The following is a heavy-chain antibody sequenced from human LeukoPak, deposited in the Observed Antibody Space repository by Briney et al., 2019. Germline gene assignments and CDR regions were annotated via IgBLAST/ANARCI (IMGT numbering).Heavy chain of an antibody. V-gene: IGHV4-30-4*01. CDR2: IYYSGST. CDR1: GGAISSGGDF. Sequence: TSETLSLTCTVSGGAISSGGDFWTWIRQPPGKGLEWIGYIYYSGSTYYTPSLQSRVSISVDTSKNQFSLKGNSVTAADTAVYYCARTYSQQLAVFDYWGQGTLVTVSS. J-gene: IGHJ4*02. CDR3: ARTYSQQLAVFDY. D-gene: IGHD6-13*01.